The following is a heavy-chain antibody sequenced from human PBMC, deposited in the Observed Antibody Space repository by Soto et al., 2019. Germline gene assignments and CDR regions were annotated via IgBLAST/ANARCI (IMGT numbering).Heavy chain of an antibody. CDR3: ARDRDTAMVTPPDY. D-gene: IGHD5-18*01. V-gene: IGHV3-21*01. Sequence: EVQLVESGGGLVKPGGSLRLSCAASGFTFSSYRMNWVRQAPGKGLEWVSSISSSSSYIYYADSVKGRFTISRDNAKNSLYLQMNSLRAEDTAVYYCARDRDTAMVTPPDYWGQGTLVTVSS. CDR1: GFTFSSYR. CDR2: ISSSSSYI. J-gene: IGHJ4*02.